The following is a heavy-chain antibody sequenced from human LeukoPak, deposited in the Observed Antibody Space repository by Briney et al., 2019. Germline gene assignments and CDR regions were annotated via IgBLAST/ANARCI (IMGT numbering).Heavy chain of an antibody. CDR3: ARTTQGHGPTKGTMVRGVILAGDDDYYYYYGMDV. V-gene: IGHV1-69*04. CDR1: GGTFSSYA. CDR2: IIPILGIA. Sequence: ASVKVSCKASGGTFSSYAISWVRQAPGQGLEWMGRIIPILGIANYALKFQGRVTITADKSTSTAYMELSSLRSEDTAVYYCARTTQGHGPTKGTMVRGVILAGDDDYYYYYGMDVWGQGTTVTVSS. D-gene: IGHD3-10*01. J-gene: IGHJ6*02.